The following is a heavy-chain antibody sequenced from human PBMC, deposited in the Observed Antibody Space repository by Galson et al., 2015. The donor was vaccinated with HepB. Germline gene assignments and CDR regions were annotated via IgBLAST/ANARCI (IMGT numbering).Heavy chain of an antibody. J-gene: IGHJ5*02. CDR2: ISFHGSGDGT. Sequence: SLRLSCAVSGFTFQNHAMHWVRQAPGKGLEWVAVISFHGSGDGTYYADSVRGRFAISRDSSKNTLFLHVHSLTAEDTAVYYCAKGRASGKVDWFDPWGQGALVTVSS. V-gene: IGHV3-30*09. D-gene: IGHD3-10*01. CDR3: AKGRASGKVDWFDP. CDR1: GFTFQNHA.